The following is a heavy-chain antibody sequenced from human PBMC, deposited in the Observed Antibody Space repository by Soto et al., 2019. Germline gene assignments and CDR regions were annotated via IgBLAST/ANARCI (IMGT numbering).Heavy chain of an antibody. V-gene: IGHV3-33*01. J-gene: IGHJ6*02. CDR3: ARDTEWELLKGYYYYYGMDV. D-gene: IGHD1-26*01. Sequence: AGGSLRLSCAASGFTFSSYGMHWVRQAPGKGLEWVAVIWYDGSNKYYADSVKGRFTISRDNSKNTPYLQMNSLRAEDTAVYYCARDTEWELLKGYYYYYGMDVWGQGTTVTVSS. CDR1: GFTFSSYG. CDR2: IWYDGSNK.